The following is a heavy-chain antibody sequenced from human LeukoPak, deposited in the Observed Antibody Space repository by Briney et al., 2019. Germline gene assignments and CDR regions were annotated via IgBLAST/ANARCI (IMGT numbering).Heavy chain of an antibody. CDR1: GFTFSSYS. J-gene: IGHJ4*02. V-gene: IGHV3-21*01. Sequence: GGSLRLSCAASGFTFSSYSMNWVRQAPGKGLEWVSSISSSSSYIYYADSVKGRFTISRDNAKNSLYLQMNSLRAEDTAVYYCARDPLASIAAAGTRQGARIFDYWGQGTLVTVSS. CDR2: ISSSSSYI. D-gene: IGHD6-13*01. CDR3: ARDPLASIAAAGTRQGARIFDY.